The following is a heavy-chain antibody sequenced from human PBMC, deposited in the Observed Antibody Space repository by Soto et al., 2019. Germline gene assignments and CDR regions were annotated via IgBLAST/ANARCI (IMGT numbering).Heavy chain of an antibody. CDR1: GYTFTSYG. CDR2: ISAYNGNT. Sequence: GASVKVSCKASGYTFTSYGISWVRQAPGQGLEWMGWISAYNGNTNYAQKLQGRVTMTTDTSTSTAYVELRSLRSDDTAVYYCARDVALRDPFDYWGQGTLVTVSS. J-gene: IGHJ4*02. V-gene: IGHV1-18*01. CDR3: ARDVALRDPFDY.